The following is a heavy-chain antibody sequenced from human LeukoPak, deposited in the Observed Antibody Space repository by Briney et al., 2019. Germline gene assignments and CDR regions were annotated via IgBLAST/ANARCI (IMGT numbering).Heavy chain of an antibody. D-gene: IGHD3-10*01. CDR1: GGSFSGYY. CDR3: ARVFYGSGGSDWFDP. V-gene: IGHV4-34*01. Sequence: SETLSLTCAVYGGSFSGYYWSWIRQPPGKGLEWIGSIYYSGSTFYNPSLKSRVTISVDTSKNQFSLKLSSVTAADTAVYYCARVFYGSGGSDWFDPWGQGTLVTVSS. J-gene: IGHJ5*02. CDR2: IYYSGST.